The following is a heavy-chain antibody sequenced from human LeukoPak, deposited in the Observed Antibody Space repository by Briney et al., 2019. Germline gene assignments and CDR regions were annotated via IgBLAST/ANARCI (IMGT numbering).Heavy chain of an antibody. CDR3: NRYKYDTSGVYHLGAFDL. J-gene: IGHJ3*01. CDR2: IKNKVEGGTT. Sequence: GGSLTLSCAASGFTFSNTWMNWVRLPPGRGLEWVGRIKNKVEGGTTDYATPVKGRFTISRDDSKNTLYLQMNSLKSEDTAVYYCNRYKYDTSGVYHLGAFDLWGQGTMVTVSS. V-gene: IGHV3-15*01. D-gene: IGHD3-22*01. CDR1: GFTFSNTW.